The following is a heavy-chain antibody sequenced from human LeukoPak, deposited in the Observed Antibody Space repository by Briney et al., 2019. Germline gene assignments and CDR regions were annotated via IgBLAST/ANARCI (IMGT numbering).Heavy chain of an antibody. CDR2: IKQDGSEK. J-gene: IGHJ4*02. V-gene: IGHV3-7*01. D-gene: IGHD3-22*01. CDR3: ASTQYYDSSGYPY. Sequence: GGSLRLSCAASGLTFSSYWMSWVRQAPGKGLEWVANIKQDGSEKYYVDSVKGRFTISRDNAKNSLYLQMNSLRAEDTAVYYCASTQYYDSSGYPYWGQGTLVTVSS. CDR1: GLTFSSYW.